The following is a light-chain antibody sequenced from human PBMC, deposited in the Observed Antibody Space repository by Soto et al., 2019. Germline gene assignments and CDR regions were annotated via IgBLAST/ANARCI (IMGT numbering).Light chain of an antibody. V-gene: IGKV1-5*03. Sequence: IQVTQSPSTLSASVGDRVTITCRASQTISTWMAWYQQKPGKAPKLLIYKASSLESGVPSRFSGSGSGTDFTLTISSLQPEEFATYYCQQTYSTPLTFGGGTKVDIK. CDR3: QQTYSTPLT. J-gene: IGKJ4*01. CDR1: QTISTW. CDR2: KAS.